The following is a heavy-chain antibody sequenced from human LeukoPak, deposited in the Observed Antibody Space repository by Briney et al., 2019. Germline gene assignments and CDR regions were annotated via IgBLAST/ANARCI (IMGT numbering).Heavy chain of an antibody. Sequence: PGGSPRLSCAASGFTFSSYAMHWVRQAPGKGLEWVAVISYDGSNKYYADSVKGRFTISRDNSKNTLYLQMNSLRAEDTAVYYCARDESRDILTGYPNPLDYGMDVWGQGTTVTVSS. V-gene: IGHV3-30-3*01. J-gene: IGHJ6*02. D-gene: IGHD3-9*01. CDR2: ISYDGSNK. CDR1: GFTFSSYA. CDR3: ARDESRDILTGYPNPLDYGMDV.